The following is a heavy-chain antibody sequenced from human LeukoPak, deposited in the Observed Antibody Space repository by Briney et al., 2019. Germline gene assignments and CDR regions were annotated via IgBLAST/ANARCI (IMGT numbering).Heavy chain of an antibody. D-gene: IGHD1-26*01. J-gene: IGHJ5*02. Sequence: GGSLRLSCAASGFTFSSYEMNWVRQAPGKGLEWVSSISSTSKYIYYADSLKGRFTISRDNAKNSLYLQMNSLRVEDTAVYYCARDAGGRTQREGWFDPWGQGTLVTVSS. CDR2: ISSTSKYI. CDR1: GFTFSSYE. V-gene: IGHV3-21*01. CDR3: ARDAGGRTQREGWFDP.